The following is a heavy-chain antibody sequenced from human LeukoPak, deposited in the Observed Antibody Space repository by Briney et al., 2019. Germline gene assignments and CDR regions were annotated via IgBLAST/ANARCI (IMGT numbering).Heavy chain of an antibody. CDR2: IYTSGST. CDR3: AREYCSSTSGYPYYYYYMDV. CDR1: GGSISSYY. V-gene: IGHV4-4*07. D-gene: IGHD2-2*01. J-gene: IGHJ6*03. Sequence: KSSETLSLTCTVSGGSISSYYWRWIRQPAGKGLEWIGRIYTSGSTNYNPSLKSRVTMSVDTSKNQFSLKLSSVTAADTAVYYCAREYCSSTSGYPYYYYYMDVWGKGTTVTVSS.